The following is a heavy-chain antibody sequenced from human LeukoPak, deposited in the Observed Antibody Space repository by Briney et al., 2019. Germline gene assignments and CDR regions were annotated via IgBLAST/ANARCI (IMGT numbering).Heavy chain of an antibody. J-gene: IGHJ4*02. V-gene: IGHV4-39*01. CDR1: GGSISTSDYY. CDR2: IYYSGTT. CDR3: ARHSPHRCCDY. D-gene: IGHD3-10*02. Sequence: TSGTLSLTCTVSGGSISTSDYYWGWIRQTPGKGLEWIGSIYYSGTTYFSPSVKSRVTVSVDTSKNQFSLHLSSVTAADTAVYYCARHSPHRCCDYWGQGIVVSVS.